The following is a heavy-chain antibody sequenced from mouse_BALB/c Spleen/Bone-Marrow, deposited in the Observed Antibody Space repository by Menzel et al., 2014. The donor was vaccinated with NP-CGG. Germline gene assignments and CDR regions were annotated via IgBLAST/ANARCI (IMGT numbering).Heavy chain of an antibody. V-gene: IGHV5-17*02. J-gene: IGHJ2*01. D-gene: IGHD4-1*01. CDR1: GFAFSSFG. CDR2: ISSGSTTI. CDR3: TRGGNWDDFDY. Sequence: DVMLVESGGGLVQPGGSRKLSCAASGFAFSSFGMHWVRQAPEKGLEWVAYISSGSTTIFHADTMKGRFTISRDNPKNTLFLQMTSLRSEDTAMYYCTRGGNWDDFDYWGQGTTLTVSS.